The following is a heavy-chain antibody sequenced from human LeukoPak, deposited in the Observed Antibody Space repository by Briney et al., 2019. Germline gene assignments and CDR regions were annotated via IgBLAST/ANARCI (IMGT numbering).Heavy chain of an antibody. D-gene: IGHD4-11*01. J-gene: IGHJ4*02. V-gene: IGHV4-34*01. Sequence: SETLSLTCAVYGGSFSGYYWSWIRQPPGKGLEWIGEINHSGSTNYNPSLKSRVTISVDTSRNQFSLKLSSVTAADTAVYYCARGSASNGAHYWGQGTLVTVSS. CDR3: ARGSASNGAHY. CDR1: GGSFSGYY. CDR2: INHSGST.